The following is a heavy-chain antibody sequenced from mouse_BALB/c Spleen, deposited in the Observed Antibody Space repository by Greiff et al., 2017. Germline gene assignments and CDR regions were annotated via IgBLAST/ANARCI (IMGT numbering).Heavy chain of an antibody. CDR1: GFSLSRYS. J-gene: IGHJ3*01. D-gene: IGHD2-3*01. CDR3: ARSYDGYYVLAWFAY. V-gene: IGHV2-6-4*01. CDR2: IWGGGST. Sequence: VKLEESGPGLVAPSQSLSITCTVSGFSLSRYSVHWVRQPPGKGLEWLGMIWGGGSTDYNSALKSRLSISKDNSKSQVFLKMNSLQTDDTAMYYCARSYDGYYVLAWFAYWGQGTLVTVSA.